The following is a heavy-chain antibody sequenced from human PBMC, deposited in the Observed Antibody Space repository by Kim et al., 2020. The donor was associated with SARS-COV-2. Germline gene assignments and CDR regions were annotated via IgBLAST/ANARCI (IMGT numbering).Heavy chain of an antibody. Sequence: TYYNPSLKSRVTISVDTSKNQFSLKLSSVTAADTAVYYCARRYQGVGMDVWGQGTTVTVSS. CDR2: T. J-gene: IGHJ6*02. V-gene: IGHV4-39*01. CDR3: ARRYQGVGMDV. D-gene: IGHD2-2*01.